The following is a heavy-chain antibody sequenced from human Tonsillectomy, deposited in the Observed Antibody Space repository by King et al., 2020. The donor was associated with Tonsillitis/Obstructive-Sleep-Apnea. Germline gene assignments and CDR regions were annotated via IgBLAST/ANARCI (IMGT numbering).Heavy chain of an antibody. J-gene: IGHJ4*02. CDR3: ARDQWAVAATGYYFDC. D-gene: IGHD6-19*01. Sequence: VQLVESGGGVVQPGRSLRLSCAASGFTFSSYGMHWVRQAPGKGLEWVAVIWYDGSNKYYADSVKGRFTISRDNSKNTLYLQMNSLRAEDTAVYYCARDQWAVAATGYYFDCWGQGTLVTVSS. CDR1: GFTFSSYG. V-gene: IGHV3-33*01. CDR2: IWYDGSNK.